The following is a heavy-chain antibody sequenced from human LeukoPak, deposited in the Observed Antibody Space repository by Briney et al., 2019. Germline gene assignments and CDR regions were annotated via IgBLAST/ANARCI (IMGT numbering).Heavy chain of an antibody. CDR1: GGSISSRGYS. CDR3: ARVINCSSTSCYLVWFDP. Sequence: PSETLSLTGTGSGGSISSRGYSWSWIRQHPGKGLEWIGYFYYSGSTYYNPSLKSRVSISVDTSKTQFSLKLSSVTAAGTAVYYCARVINCSSTSCYLVWFDPWGQGTLVTVSS. D-gene: IGHD2-2*01. J-gene: IGHJ5*02. V-gene: IGHV4-31*03. CDR2: FYYSGST.